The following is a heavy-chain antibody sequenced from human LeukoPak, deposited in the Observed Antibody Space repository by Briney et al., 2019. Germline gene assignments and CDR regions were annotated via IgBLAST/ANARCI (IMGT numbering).Heavy chain of an antibody. CDR1: GGSFSGYY. CDR3: ARGYSSGWYELMDY. Sequence: SETLSLTCAVYGGSFSGYYWSWIRQPPGKGLEWIGYIYYSGSTNYNPSLKSRVTISVDTSKNQFSLKLSSVTAADTAVYYCARGYSSGWYELMDYWGQGTLVTVSS. J-gene: IGHJ4*02. V-gene: IGHV4-59*01. CDR2: IYYSGST. D-gene: IGHD6-19*01.